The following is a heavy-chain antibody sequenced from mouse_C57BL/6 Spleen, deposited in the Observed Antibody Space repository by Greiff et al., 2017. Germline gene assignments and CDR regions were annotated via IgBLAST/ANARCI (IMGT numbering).Heavy chain of an antibody. CDR2: IYPGSGST. J-gene: IGHJ4*01. V-gene: IGHV1-55*01. D-gene: IGHD1-1*02. Sequence: VQLQQSGAELVKPGAPVKMSCKASGFTFTSYWITWVKQRPGQGLEWIGDIYPGSGSTNYNEKFKSKATLTVDTSSSTAYMQLSSRTSEDSAVYYCARYGGTGYAMDYWGQGTSVTVSS. CDR3: ARYGGTGYAMDY. CDR1: GFTFTSYW.